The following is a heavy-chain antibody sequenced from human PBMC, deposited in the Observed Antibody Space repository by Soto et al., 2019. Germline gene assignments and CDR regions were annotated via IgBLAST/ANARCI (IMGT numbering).Heavy chain of an antibody. D-gene: IGHD1-26*01. V-gene: IGHV3-33*01. CDR3: ARPYSGSLAIDY. Sequence: PGGSLRLSCAASGFSFSTYGMHWVRQAPGKGLECVAVIWFDGSNKQYADSVKGRFTISRDNSKNTLYLQMNSLIVEDTAVYYCARPYSGSLAIDYWGQGTLVTVSS. CDR2: IWFDGSNK. J-gene: IGHJ4*02. CDR1: GFSFSTYG.